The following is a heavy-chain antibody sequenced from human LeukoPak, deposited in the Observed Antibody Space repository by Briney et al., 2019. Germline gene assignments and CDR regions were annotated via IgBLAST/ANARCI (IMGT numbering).Heavy chain of an antibody. V-gene: IGHV3-30*04. J-gene: IGHJ6*02. CDR3: ARGGSWTDYYYYYGMDV. D-gene: IGHD1-1*01. Sequence: PGGSLRLSCAASGFTFSSYAMHWVRQAPGKGLEWVAVMSYDGSNKYYADSVKGRFTISRDNSKNTLYQQMNSLRAEDTAVYYCARGGSWTDYYYYYGMDVWGQGTTVTVSS. CDR2: MSYDGSNK. CDR1: GFTFSSYA.